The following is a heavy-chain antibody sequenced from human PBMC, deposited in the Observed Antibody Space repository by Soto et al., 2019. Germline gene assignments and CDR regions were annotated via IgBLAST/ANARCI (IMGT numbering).Heavy chain of an antibody. V-gene: IGHV4-34*01. CDR2: INHSGST. CDR3: ARSTKDYYDSSGYYYYFDY. D-gene: IGHD3-22*01. J-gene: IGHJ4*02. Sequence: SETLSLTCAVYGGSFSGYYWSWIRQPPGKGLEWIGEINHSGSTNYNPSLKSRVTISVDTSKNQFSLKLSSVTAADTAVYYCARSTKDYYDSSGYYYYFDYWGQGTLVTVSS. CDR1: GGSFSGYY.